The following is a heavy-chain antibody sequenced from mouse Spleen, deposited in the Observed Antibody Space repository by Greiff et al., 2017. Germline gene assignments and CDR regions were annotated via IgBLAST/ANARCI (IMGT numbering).Heavy chain of an antibody. J-gene: IGHJ3*01. CDR2: INPNNGGT. CDR3: ARDYYDGSPWFAY. D-gene: IGHD1-1*01. V-gene: IGHV1-22*01. CDR1: GYTFTDYN. Sequence: EVQLQQSGPELVKPGASVKMSCKASGYTFTDYNMHWVKQSHGKSLEWIGYINPNNGGTSYNQKFKGKATLTVNKSSSTAYMELRSLTSEDSAVYYCARDYYDGSPWFAYWGQGTLVTVSA.